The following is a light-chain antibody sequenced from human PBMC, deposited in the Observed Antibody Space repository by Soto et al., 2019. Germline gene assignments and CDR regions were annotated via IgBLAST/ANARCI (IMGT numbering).Light chain of an antibody. J-gene: IGKJ5*01. CDR3: QQYDNWPPIT. V-gene: IGKV3-15*01. CDR1: ESVSNS. CDR2: DAS. Sequence: EIVMTQSPATLSVSPGERATLSCRASESVSNSLAWYQQKPGQAPRLLIYDASTRATGIPARFSGSGSGTEFTLTISSLQSEDFAVYYCQQYDNWPPITFGQGTRLEIK.